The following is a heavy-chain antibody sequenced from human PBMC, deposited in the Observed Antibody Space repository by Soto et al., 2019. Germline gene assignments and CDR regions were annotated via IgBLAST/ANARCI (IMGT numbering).Heavy chain of an antibody. J-gene: IGHJ4*02. Sequence: QVHLVQSGAEVKKPGSSVKVSCKASGGTVSSYAITWVRQAPGKGLEWMGVFIPIFVSAHYAQKFQGRVTITADESTSTAYMVLSGLRSEDTAIYYCARDLSSDSTGFRGYDLWGQGTLVTVSS. V-gene: IGHV1-69*01. CDR1: GGTVSSYA. CDR3: ARDLSSDSTGFRGYDL. D-gene: IGHD3-22*01. CDR2: FIPIFVSA.